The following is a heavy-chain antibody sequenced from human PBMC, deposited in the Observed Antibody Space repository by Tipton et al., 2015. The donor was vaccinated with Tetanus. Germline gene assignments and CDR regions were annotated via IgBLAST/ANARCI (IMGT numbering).Heavy chain of an antibody. V-gene: IGHV3-33*01. CDR1: GFSFGSYG. D-gene: IGHD2-21*02. Sequence: SLRLSCAASGFSFGSYGMHWVRQAPGKGLEWVAVIWYDGRNKNYAASVKGRFTISRDNSKNTLYLQMNSLRVEDTAIYYCARAPRYCGGDCYHFDYWGQGTLVTVSS. J-gene: IGHJ4*02. CDR2: IWYDGRNK. CDR3: ARAPRYCGGDCYHFDY.